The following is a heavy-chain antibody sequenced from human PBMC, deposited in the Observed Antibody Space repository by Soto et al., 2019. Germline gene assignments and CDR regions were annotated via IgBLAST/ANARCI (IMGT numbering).Heavy chain of an antibody. Sequence: QVQLQESGPGLVKPSETLSLTCTVSGGSITNYYCSWFRQPPGKGLEWIGYINYDGYSAYNLSLKRGVAPSMDASKTQFSPMLESVTATDTAVYYCARHGFGPLHGLVDVWGPGTTVIVSS. CDR3: ARHGFGPLHGLVDV. D-gene: IGHD3-10*01. V-gene: IGHV4-59*08. J-gene: IGHJ6*02. CDR1: GGSITNYY. CDR2: INYDGYS.